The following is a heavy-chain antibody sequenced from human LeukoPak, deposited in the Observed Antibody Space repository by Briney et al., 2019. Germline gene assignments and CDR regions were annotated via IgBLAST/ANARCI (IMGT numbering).Heavy chain of an antibody. J-gene: IGHJ5*02. CDR2: IYPGDSDT. D-gene: IGHD3-9*01. Sequence: GESLKISCKASGYSFTSYWIGWVRQMPGKGLEWMGIIYPGDSDTRYSPSFQGQVTISADKSISTAYLQWSSLKASDTAMYYCARVGDILTGYSVPNWFDPWGQGTLVTVSS. CDR3: ARVGDILTGYSVPNWFDP. CDR1: GYSFTSYW. V-gene: IGHV5-51*01.